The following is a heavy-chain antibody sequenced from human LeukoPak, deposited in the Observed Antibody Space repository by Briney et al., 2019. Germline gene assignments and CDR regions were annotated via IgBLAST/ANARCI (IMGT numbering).Heavy chain of an antibody. CDR2: ITGSDDRT. J-gene: IGHJ4*02. Sequence: GGSLRLSCVASGFTFTSGAMTWVRQAPGEGLEWDSTITGSDDRTYYAGSVKGRFTISRDYSKSTLHLQMNSLRAEDTAIYYCAKGPQLGSGYHPDYWGQGTLVTVSS. CDR1: GFTFTSGA. CDR3: AKGPQLGSGYHPDY. V-gene: IGHV3-23*01. D-gene: IGHD3-22*01.